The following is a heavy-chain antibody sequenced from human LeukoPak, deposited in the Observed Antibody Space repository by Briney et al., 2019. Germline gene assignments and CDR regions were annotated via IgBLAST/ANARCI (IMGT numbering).Heavy chain of an antibody. J-gene: IGHJ4*02. D-gene: IGHD3-22*01. CDR2: IYSGGST. V-gene: IGHV3-66*01. Sequence: GGSLRLSCAASGFTVSSNYMSWVRQAPGKGLEWVSVIYSGGSTYYADCVKGRFTISRDNSKNTLYLQMNSLRAEDTAVYYCARPYYYGSSGDYWGQGTLVTVSS. CDR1: GFTVSSNY. CDR3: ARPYYYGSSGDY.